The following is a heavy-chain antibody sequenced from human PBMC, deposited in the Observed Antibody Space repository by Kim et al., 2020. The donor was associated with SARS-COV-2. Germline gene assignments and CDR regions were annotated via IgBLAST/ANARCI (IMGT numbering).Heavy chain of an antibody. V-gene: IGHV3-30*04. CDR1: GFTFSSYA. CDR3: ARGVKGNDDYGMDV. CDR2: ISYDGSNK. Sequence: GGSLRLSCAASGFTFSSYAMHWVRQAPGKGLEWVAVISYDGSNKYYADSVKGRFTISRDNSKNTLYLQMNSLRAEDTAVYYCARGVKGNDDYGMDVWGQG. D-gene: IGHD1-1*01. J-gene: IGHJ6*02.